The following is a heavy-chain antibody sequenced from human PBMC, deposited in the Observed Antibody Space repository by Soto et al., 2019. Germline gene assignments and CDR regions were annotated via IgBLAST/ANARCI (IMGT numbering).Heavy chain of an antibody. CDR1: GDSISVYY. J-gene: IGHJ4*02. CDR2: IYYTGSA. V-gene: IGHV4-59*01. Sequence: SGTLSLTCSVSGDSISVYYWTWIRQSPGKGLEWIGDIYYTGSASYRPSLKSRVTISVDTSKNQFSLKVRSVTAADTAVYYGARVVGGWYEHDYWGQGTLVTVP. D-gene: IGHD6-19*01. CDR3: ARVVGGWYEHDY.